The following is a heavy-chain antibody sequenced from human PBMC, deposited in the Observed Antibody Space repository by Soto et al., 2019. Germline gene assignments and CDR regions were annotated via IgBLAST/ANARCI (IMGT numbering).Heavy chain of an antibody. CDR1: GFTFSSYS. Sequence: GGSLRLSCAASGFTFSSYSMDWVRQAPGKGLEWVSSISSSSSYIYYADSVKGRFTISRDNAKNSLYLQMNSLRAEDTAVYYCARDSVPASLYINIYYYGMDVWGQGTTVTVSS. CDR2: ISSSSSYI. D-gene: IGHD2-2*01. J-gene: IGHJ6*02. CDR3: ARDSVPASLYINIYYYGMDV. V-gene: IGHV3-21*01.